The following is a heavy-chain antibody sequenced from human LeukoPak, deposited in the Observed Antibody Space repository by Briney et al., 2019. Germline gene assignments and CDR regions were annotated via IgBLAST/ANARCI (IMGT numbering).Heavy chain of an antibody. CDR2: ISGSGGST. Sequence: GGSLRLSCAASGFTFSSYAMSWVRQTPGKGLEWVSTISGSGGSTYYAGSVKGRFTSSRDNSKNTLYLQMSSLRPEDTAVYYCATPHPATYGDYRTLYYWGQGTLVTVSS. V-gene: IGHV3-23*01. D-gene: IGHD4-17*01. CDR3: ATPHPATYGDYRTLYY. J-gene: IGHJ4*02. CDR1: GFTFSSYA.